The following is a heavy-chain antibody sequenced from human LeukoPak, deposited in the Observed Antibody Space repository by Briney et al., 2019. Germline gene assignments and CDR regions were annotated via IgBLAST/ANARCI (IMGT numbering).Heavy chain of an antibody. D-gene: IGHD3-22*01. CDR3: ARDGEYYYDSRGYYPGDY. CDR2: INPSGGST. Sequence: ASVKVSCKASGYTFTSYYMHWVRQAPGQGLEWMGIINPSGGSTSYAQKFQGRVTMTRDTSTSTVYMELSSLRSEDTAVYYCARDGEYYYDSRGYYPGDYWGQGTLVTVSS. V-gene: IGHV1-46*01. CDR1: GYTFTSYY. J-gene: IGHJ4*02.